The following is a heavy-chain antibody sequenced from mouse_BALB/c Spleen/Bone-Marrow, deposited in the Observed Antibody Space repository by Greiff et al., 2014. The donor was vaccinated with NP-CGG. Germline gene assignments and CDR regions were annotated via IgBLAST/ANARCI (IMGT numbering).Heavy chain of an antibody. J-gene: IGHJ4*01. D-gene: IGHD3-3*01. CDR3: ARIGRARGYALDY. V-gene: IGHV5-17*02. Sequence: EVQLEESGGGLVQPGGSRKLSCAASGITFRNFGMHWVRQAPEKGLEWVAYISSGSSSIYYADTLKGRFTISRDIPKNTLFLQTNSLRSEVTAMYSYARIGRARGYALDYWGQGTPVTVSS. CDR2: ISSGSSSI. CDR1: GITFRNFG.